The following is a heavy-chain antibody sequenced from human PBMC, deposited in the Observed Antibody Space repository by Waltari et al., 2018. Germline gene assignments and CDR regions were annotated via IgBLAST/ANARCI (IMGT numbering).Heavy chain of an antibody. J-gene: IGHJ4*02. D-gene: IGHD1-26*01. V-gene: IGHV4-38-2*01. CDR3: ARQYMGYSGSYYTEDYFDY. CDR1: GYSISSGYY. Sequence: QVQLQESGPGLVKPSETLSLTCAVSGYSISSGYYWGWIRQHPRKGLEWVGSIYHSGSTDYNPSLKSRVTISVDTSKNQFSLKLSSVTAADTAVYYCARQYMGYSGSYYTEDYFDYWGQGTLVTVSS. CDR2: IYHSGST.